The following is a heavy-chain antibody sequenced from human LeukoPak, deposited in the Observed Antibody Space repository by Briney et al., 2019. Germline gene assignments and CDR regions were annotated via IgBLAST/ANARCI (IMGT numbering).Heavy chain of an antibody. CDR2: INHSGST. CDR3: ATSPMWFGELFGSYYMDV. J-gene: IGHJ6*03. V-gene: IGHV4-34*01. D-gene: IGHD3-10*01. Sequence: PSETLSLTCAVYGGSFSGYYCSWLRQPPGKGLEWIGEINHSGSTNYNPSLKSRVTISVDTSKNQFSLKLSSVTAADTAVYYCATSPMWFGELFGSYYMDVWGKGTTVTISS. CDR1: GGSFSGYY.